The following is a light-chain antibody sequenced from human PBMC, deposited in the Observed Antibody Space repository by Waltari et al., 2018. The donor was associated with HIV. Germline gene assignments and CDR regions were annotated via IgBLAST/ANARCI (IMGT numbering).Light chain of an antibody. J-gene: IGLJ3*02. CDR3: QSANSLGTSLV. Sequence: SFELTQPPSVSVSPGHTARITCAGDDLPKTYAYWYQQKTGKAPVRIIYKDTERLSESPERFSGSSSGTTVTLTSSGFQAEDEADYYCQSANSLGTSLVFGGGTKLTVL. V-gene: IGLV3-25*03. CDR1: DLPKTY. CDR2: KDT.